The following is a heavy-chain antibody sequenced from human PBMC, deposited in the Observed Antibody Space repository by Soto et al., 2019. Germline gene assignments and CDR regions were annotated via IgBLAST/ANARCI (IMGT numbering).Heavy chain of an antibody. J-gene: IGHJ6*03. V-gene: IGHV3-23*01. CDR3: AKALWFGEDAYYMDV. D-gene: IGHD3-10*01. Sequence: EVQLLESGGGLVQPGGSLRLSCAASGFTFSSYAMSWVRQAPGKGLEWVSAISGSGGSTYYADSVKGRFTISRDNSKNTVYLQMTSLSAEDTAVYYCAKALWFGEDAYYMDVWGKGTTVTVSS. CDR1: GFTFSSYA. CDR2: ISGSGGST.